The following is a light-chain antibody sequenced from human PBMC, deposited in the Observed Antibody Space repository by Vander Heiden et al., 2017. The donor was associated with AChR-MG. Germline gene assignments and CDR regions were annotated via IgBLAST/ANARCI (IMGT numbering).Light chain of an antibody. CDR3: QSYDSSLSVL. CDR2: GNS. Sequence: SVLTQPPSVSGSPGQRVIISCTGSSSNSGAGYDVHWYQQLPGTAPKLLIYGNSNRPSGVPDRFSGSKSGTSASLAITGLQAEDEADYYGQSYDSSLSVLFGGGTKLTVL. CDR1: SSNSGAGYD. V-gene: IGLV1-40*01. J-gene: IGLJ2*01.